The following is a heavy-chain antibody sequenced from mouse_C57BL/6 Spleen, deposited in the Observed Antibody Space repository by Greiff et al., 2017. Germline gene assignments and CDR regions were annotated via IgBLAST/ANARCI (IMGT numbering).Heavy chain of an antibody. J-gene: IGHJ3*01. D-gene: IGHD3-3*01. V-gene: IGHV1-69*01. CDR3: AIGDWFAY. CDR1: GYTFTSYW. Sequence: QVQLQQPGAELVMPGASVKLSCKASGYTFTSYWMHWVKQRPGQGLEWIGEIDPSDSYNNYNQKFKGKSTLTVDKSSSTAYMQLSSLTSEDSAVYYCAIGDWFAYWGQGTLVTVSA. CDR2: IDPSDSYN.